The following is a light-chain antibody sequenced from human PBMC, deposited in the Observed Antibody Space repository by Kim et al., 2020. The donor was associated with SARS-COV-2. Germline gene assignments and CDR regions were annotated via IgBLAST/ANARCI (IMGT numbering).Light chain of an antibody. J-gene: IGKJ1*01. V-gene: IGKV1-39*01. Sequence: DIQMTQSPSSLSASVGDRVTFTRRANQTISYYLNWYQHKPGKAPKLLISSASTLHSGVPSRFSGSASGTDFALTISNLQPEDSAIYYCQHTFNLPWTFGQGTKVDIK. CDR3: QHTFNLPWT. CDR1: QTISYY. CDR2: SAS.